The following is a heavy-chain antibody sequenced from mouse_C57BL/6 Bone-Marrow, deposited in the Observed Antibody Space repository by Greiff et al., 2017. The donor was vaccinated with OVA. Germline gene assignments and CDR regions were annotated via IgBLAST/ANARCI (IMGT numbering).Heavy chain of an antibody. CDR3: AREGYYGSSPYAMDY. D-gene: IGHD1-1*01. CDR2: ISNGGGST. J-gene: IGHJ4*01. Sequence: EVKVEESGGGLVQPGGSLKLSCAASGFTFSDYYMYWVRQTPEKRLEWVAYISNGGGSTYYPDTVKGRFTISRDNAKNTLYLKMSRLKSEDTAMYYCAREGYYGSSPYAMDYWGQGTSVTVSS. CDR1: GFTFSDYY. V-gene: IGHV5-12*01.